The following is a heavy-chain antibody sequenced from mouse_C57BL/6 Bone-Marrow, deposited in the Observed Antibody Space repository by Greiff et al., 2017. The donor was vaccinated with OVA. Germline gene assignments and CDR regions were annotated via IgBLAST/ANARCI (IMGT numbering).Heavy chain of an antibody. CDR2: IDPENGDT. Sequence: VQLQQSGAELVRPGASVKLSCTASGFNIKDDYMHWVKQRPEQGLEWIGWIDPENGDTEYASKFQGKATITADTSSNTAYLQLSSLTSEDTAVYYCTTGAYYSNYDFGYWGQGTTLTVSS. J-gene: IGHJ2*01. CDR1: GFNIKDDY. CDR3: TTGAYYSNYDFGY. V-gene: IGHV14-4*01. D-gene: IGHD2-5*01.